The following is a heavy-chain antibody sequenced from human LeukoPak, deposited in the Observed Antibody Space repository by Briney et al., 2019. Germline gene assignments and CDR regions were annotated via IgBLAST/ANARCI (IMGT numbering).Heavy chain of an antibody. CDR3: ARLAVIVVVPAAIDDAFDI. Sequence: PSETLSLTCTVSGGSISSSSYYWGWIRQPPGKGLEWIGSIYYSGSTYYNPFLKSRVTISVDTSKNQFSLKLSSVTAADTAVYYCARLAVIVVVPAAIDDAFDIWGQGTMVTVSS. CDR2: IYYSGST. CDR1: GGSISSSSYY. J-gene: IGHJ3*02. D-gene: IGHD2-2*02. V-gene: IGHV4-39*01.